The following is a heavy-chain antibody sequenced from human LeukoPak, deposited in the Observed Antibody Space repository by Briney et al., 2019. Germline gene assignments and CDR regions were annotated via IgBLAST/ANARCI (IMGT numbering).Heavy chain of an antibody. CDR3: ARWGIAVAGTRHAFDP. J-gene: IGHJ5*02. V-gene: IGHV3-21*01. CDR2: ISSSSSYI. Sequence: GGSLRLSCAASGFTFSSYSMNWVRQAPGKGLEWVSSISSSSSYIYYADSVKGRFTISRDNAKNSLYLQMNSLRAEDTAVYCCARWGIAVAGTRHAFDPWGQGTLVTVSS. D-gene: IGHD6-19*01. CDR1: GFTFSSYS.